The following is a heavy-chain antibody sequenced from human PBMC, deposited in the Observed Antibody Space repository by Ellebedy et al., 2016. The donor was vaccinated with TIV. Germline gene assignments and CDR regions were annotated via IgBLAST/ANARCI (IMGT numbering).Heavy chain of an antibody. CDR3: ARRSSGSARFDY. CDR2: FYYSGTT. J-gene: IGHJ4*02. V-gene: IGHV4-39*02. Sequence: MPSETLSLTCTVSGGSISSGTYYWGWIRQPPGKGLEWIGSFYYSGTTYYNPSLKGRTAISIDPTKSNFSLKLTSVTAADTSFYYCARRSSGSARFDYWGQGAQVIVSS. D-gene: IGHD1-26*01. CDR1: GGSISSGTYY.